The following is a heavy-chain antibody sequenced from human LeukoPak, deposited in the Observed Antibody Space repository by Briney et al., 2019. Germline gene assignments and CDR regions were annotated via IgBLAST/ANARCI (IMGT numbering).Heavy chain of an antibody. V-gene: IGHV1-18*01. D-gene: IGHD3-9*01. Sequence: ASVKVSCKASGYTFTSVGISWVRQAPGQGLEWMGWISAYNDNTNYAQKLQGRVTMTTDTSTSTAYMELRSLRSDDTAVYYCARVHYDILTGYSYFDYWGQGTLVTVSS. CDR3: ARVHYDILTGYSYFDY. CDR2: ISAYNDNT. J-gene: IGHJ4*02. CDR1: GYTFTSVG.